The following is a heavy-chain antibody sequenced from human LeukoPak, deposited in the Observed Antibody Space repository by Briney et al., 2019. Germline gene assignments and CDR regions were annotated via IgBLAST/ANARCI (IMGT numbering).Heavy chain of an antibody. D-gene: IGHD6-19*01. V-gene: IGHV1-2*02. J-gene: IGHJ4*02. CDR3: ARDPLQWLVQYYFDY. CDR1: GYTFTGYY. CDR2: INPNSGGT. Sequence: GASVKVSCKASGYTFTGYYMHWVRQAPGQGLEWMGWINPNSGGTNYAQKFQGGVTMTSDTSISTAYMELSRLRSDDTAVYYCARDPLQWLVQYYFDYWGQGTLVTVSS.